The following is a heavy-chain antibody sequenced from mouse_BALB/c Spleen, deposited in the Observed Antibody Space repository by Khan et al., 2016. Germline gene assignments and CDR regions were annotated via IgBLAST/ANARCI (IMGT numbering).Heavy chain of an antibody. Sequence: VQLQQSDPDLVKPGASVKISCKASGYSFTAYYMYWVKQSHGKSLEWIGRINPNNGTTTFNQKFKGKAILTVDKSSTTAYMELRSLASEDSAVYYCGRDDYVNWGQGTTLTVSS. CDR2: INPNNGTT. V-gene: IGHV1-20*02. J-gene: IGHJ2*01. D-gene: IGHD2-4*01. CDR1: GYSFTAYY. CDR3: GRDDYVN.